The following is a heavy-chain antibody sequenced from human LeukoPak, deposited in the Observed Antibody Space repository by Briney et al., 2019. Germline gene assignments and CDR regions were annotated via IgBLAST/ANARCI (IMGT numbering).Heavy chain of an antibody. CDR2: ISGSGNSL. CDR1: GFTFSSYG. Sequence: PGRSLRLSCAASGFTFSSYGMHWVRQAPGKGLEWVSYISGSGNSLYYADSVKGRFTISRDNAKNSLYLQMNSLRAEDTAVYYCARDRESPYGDTESPDYWGQGTLVTVPS. D-gene: IGHD4-17*01. CDR3: ARDRESPYGDTESPDY. J-gene: IGHJ4*02. V-gene: IGHV3-48*04.